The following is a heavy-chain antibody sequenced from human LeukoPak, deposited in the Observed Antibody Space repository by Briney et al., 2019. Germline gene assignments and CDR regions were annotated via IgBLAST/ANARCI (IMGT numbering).Heavy chain of an antibody. J-gene: IGHJ6*03. V-gene: IGHV3-11*04. D-gene: IGHD3-10*01. CDR2: ISSSGSTI. CDR3: AKEGKAYYYYYMDV. CDR1: GFTFSDYY. Sequence: KPGGSLRLSCAASGFTFSDYYMSWIRQAPGKGLEWVSYISSSGSTIYYADSVKGRFTISRDNAKNSLYLQMNSLRAEDTAVYYCAKEGKAYYYYYMDVWGKGTTVTISS.